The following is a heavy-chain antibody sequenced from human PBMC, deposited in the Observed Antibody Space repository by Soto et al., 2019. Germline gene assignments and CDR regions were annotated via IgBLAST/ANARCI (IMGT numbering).Heavy chain of an antibody. D-gene: IGHD3-10*01. J-gene: IGHJ3*01. CDR3: AGSFKYGSGTFDALDV. CDR2: IIPIFGTA. CDR1: GGTSSDYA. Sequence: QVLLVQSGTEVKKPGSSVKVSCQASGGTSSDYALTWVRQAPGQGLEWMGGIIPIFGTANYAQRFQGRVWITEDESSITVYMELSSLKSEDTAVYYCAGSFKYGSGTFDALDVWGHGTMVMVSS. V-gene: IGHV1-69*01.